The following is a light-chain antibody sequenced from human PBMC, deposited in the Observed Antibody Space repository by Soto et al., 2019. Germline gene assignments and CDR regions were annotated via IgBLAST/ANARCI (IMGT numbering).Light chain of an antibody. CDR2: DAS. CDR3: QQRSNWPRLT. V-gene: IGKV3-11*01. J-gene: IGKJ4*01. CDR1: QSVSSY. Sequence: EIVLTQSPATPSLSPGERATLSCRASQSVSSYLAWYQQKPGQAPRLLIYDASNRATGIPDRFSGSGSGTDFTLTISSLEPEDFAVYYCQQRSNWPRLTFGGGTKVDIK.